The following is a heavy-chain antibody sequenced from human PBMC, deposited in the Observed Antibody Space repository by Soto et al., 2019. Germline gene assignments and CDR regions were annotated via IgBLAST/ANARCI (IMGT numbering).Heavy chain of an antibody. Sequence: ASVKVSCKASGYTFTSYYMHWVRQAPGQGLEWMGIINPSGGSTSYAQKFQGRVTMTRDTSTSTVYMELSSLRSEDTAVYYCARDPDITIFGVVNRPYYYGMDVWGQGTTVTVSS. J-gene: IGHJ6*02. CDR1: GYTFTSYY. CDR3: ARDPDITIFGVVNRPYYYGMDV. D-gene: IGHD3-3*01. V-gene: IGHV1-46*01. CDR2: INPSGGST.